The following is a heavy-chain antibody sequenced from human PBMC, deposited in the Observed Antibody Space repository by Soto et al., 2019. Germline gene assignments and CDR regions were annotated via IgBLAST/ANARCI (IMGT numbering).Heavy chain of an antibody. J-gene: IGHJ4*02. Sequence: GGSLRLSCTASGFTFNHYAMSWVRQAPGKGLEWVSAISGSGDSTYYADSVKGRFTISRDNSKNTLYLQMSSLRAEDTALYYCAKENIVVVTSGDFDNWGRGTLVTVSS. V-gene: IGHV3-23*01. CDR3: AKENIVVVTSGDFDN. CDR2: ISGSGDST. CDR1: GFTFNHYA. D-gene: IGHD2-21*02.